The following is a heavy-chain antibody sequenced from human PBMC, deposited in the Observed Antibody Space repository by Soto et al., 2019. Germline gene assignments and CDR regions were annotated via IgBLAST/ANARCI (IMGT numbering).Heavy chain of an antibody. CDR2: IKDDGSDI. D-gene: IGHD3-16*01. CDR1: GFIFRNYW. Sequence: QPGGSLRLSCAASGFIFRNYWMSWVRQAPGKGLEWVAHIKDDGSDIHYVDSVKDRFTISRDNAKSSLILQMNSLRTEDTAVYYCATTLTTSAEYFQHWGQGTPVTVSS. CDR3: ATTLTTSAEYFQH. V-gene: IGHV3-7*01. J-gene: IGHJ1*01.